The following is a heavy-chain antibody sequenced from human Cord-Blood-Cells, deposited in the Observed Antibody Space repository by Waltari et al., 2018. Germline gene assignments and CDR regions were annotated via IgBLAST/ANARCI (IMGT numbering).Heavy chain of an antibody. CDR1: GGSFSGYY. J-gene: IGHJ3*02. CDR2: INHSGST. D-gene: IGHD3-22*01. Sequence: QVQLQQWGAGLLKPSETLSLTCAVYGGSFSGYYWSWIRQPPGKGREWIGEINHSGSTNYNPSLKSRVTISVDTSKNQFSLKLSSVTAADTTVYYCARPYGSSGYYYTPYAFDIWGQGTMVTVSS. V-gene: IGHV4-34*01. CDR3: ARPYGSSGYYYTPYAFDI.